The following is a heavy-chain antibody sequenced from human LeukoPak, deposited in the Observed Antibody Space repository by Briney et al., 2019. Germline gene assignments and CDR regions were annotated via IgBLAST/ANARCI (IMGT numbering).Heavy chain of an antibody. CDR2: FYYSGSP. CDR1: GGFISSGCYY. D-gene: IGHD1-26*01. J-gene: IGHJ4*02. Sequence: SVTLSLICTVSGGFISSGCYYGSWSRQPPGKGLEWVGYFYYSGSPNYNPSLQSHLTMSVVKSKNLPSVKLSAVTAADTAVYYCARGPIISGHSGSYSGFDYWRQGTLVTVSS. V-gene: IGHV4-61*01. CDR3: ARGPIISGHSGSYSGFDY.